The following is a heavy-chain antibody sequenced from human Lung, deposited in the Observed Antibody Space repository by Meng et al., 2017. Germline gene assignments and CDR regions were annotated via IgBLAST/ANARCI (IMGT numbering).Heavy chain of an antibody. CDR3: ARDKPPNDV. V-gene: IGHV3-30*01. CDR1: GFTFSTYA. CDR2: MSFDVAQI. J-gene: IGHJ2*01. Sequence: RLVASGGGQVEPWCSLRHICSAFGFTFSTYAMHWVRQGPGKELEWVSLMSFDVAQIYYSDSLRGRFTISRDNSKNTLYLQMNSLRAEDTAVYYCARDKPPNDVWGRGTLVTVSS.